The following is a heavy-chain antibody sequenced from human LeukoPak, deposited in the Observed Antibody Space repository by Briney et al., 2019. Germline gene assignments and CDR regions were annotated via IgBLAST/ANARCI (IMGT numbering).Heavy chain of an antibody. CDR3: AVNLTKHTFDI. D-gene: IGHD1-1*01. CDR2: IYYSGST. CDR1: GGSLSTYY. J-gene: IGHJ3*02. V-gene: IGHV4-59*08. Sequence: SESLSLTCTVSGGSLSTYYWSWIRQSPGKGLEWVGSIYYSGSTNYNPSLKSRVTISVDTSKNQFSLELSSVTAADTAVYYCAVNLTKHTFDIWGQGAMVTVSS.